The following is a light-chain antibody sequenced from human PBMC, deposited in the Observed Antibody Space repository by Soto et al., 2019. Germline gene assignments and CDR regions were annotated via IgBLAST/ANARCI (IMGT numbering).Light chain of an antibody. V-gene: IGKV1-5*03. Sequence: DIQMTQSPSTLSGSVGDRVTITCRASQTISSWLAWYQQKQGKAPKILIYKASTLKSGVPSRFRGSGSGTEFTLTISRLQPDDFETYYCQHYNSYSEAFGQGTKVDIK. CDR2: KAS. CDR3: QHYNSYSEA. CDR1: QTISSW. J-gene: IGKJ1*01.